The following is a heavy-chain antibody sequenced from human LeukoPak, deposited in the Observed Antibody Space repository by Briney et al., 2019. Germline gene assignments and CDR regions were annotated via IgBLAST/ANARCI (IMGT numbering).Heavy chain of an antibody. CDR2: INPHSGGT. V-gene: IGHV1-2*02. J-gene: IGHJ6*03. CDR1: GYSFSGYY. Sequence: ASVKVSCKASGYSFSGYYMHWVRQAPGQGLEWMGWINPHSGGTNYAQKFQGRVTMTRDTSISTAYMELSSLRSEDMAVYYCARARYETRIWPKSRYDYYHYMDVWGKGTTVTVSS. D-gene: IGHD3-3*01. CDR3: ARARYETRIWPKSRYDYYHYMDV.